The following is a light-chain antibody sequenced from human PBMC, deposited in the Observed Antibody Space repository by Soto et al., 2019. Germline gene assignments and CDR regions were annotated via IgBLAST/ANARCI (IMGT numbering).Light chain of an antibody. CDR3: SAYTISSTYV. CDR2: DVS. Sequence: QSVLTQPASVSGSPGQSITISCTGTSSVVGGYNYVSWNQQHPGKAPKLMIYDVSSRPSEVSNRFSGSKSGNTASLTISGLQTEDEADYYCSAYTISSTYVFGAGTKVTVL. CDR1: SSVVGGYNY. J-gene: IGLJ1*01. V-gene: IGLV2-14*01.